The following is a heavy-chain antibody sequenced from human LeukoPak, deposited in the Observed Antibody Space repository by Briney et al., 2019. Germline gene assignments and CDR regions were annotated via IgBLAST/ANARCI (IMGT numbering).Heavy chain of an antibody. Sequence: GESLKISCKSSGYSFTSYWIGWVRQMPGKGLEWMGIIYPGDSDTRYSPSFQGQVTISADKSISTAYLQWSSLKTSDTAMYYCARRSSPGDYGDYEDAFDIWGQGTMVTVSS. V-gene: IGHV5-51*01. CDR2: IYPGDSDT. D-gene: IGHD4-17*01. CDR3: ARRSSPGDYGDYEDAFDI. CDR1: GYSFTSYW. J-gene: IGHJ3*02.